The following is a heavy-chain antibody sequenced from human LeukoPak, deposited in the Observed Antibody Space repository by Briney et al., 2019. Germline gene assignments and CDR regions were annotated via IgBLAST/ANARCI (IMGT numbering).Heavy chain of an antibody. CDR3: AKGTRQQLVPYYFDY. Sequence: PGGSLRLSCAASGFTFSDYSINWVRQAPGKGLEWVSSINPTSTSIYYADSVKGRFTISRDNSKNTLYLQMNSLRAEDTAVYYCAKGTRQQLVPYYFDYWGQGTLVTVSS. D-gene: IGHD6-13*01. CDR2: INPTSTSI. J-gene: IGHJ4*02. V-gene: IGHV3-21*04. CDR1: GFTFSDYS.